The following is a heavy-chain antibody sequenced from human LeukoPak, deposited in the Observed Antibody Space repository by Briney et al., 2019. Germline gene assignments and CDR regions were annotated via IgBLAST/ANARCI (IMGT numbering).Heavy chain of an antibody. D-gene: IGHD3-10*01. Sequence: PSETLSLTCTVSGGSISSYYWGWIRQPPGKGLEWIGSIYYSGSTYYNPSLKSRVTISVDTSKNQFSLKLSSVTAADTAVYYCASGDGSGSSNWFDPWGQGTLVTVSS. CDR2: IYYSGST. CDR3: ASGDGSGSSNWFDP. J-gene: IGHJ5*02. V-gene: IGHV4-39*01. CDR1: GGSISSYY.